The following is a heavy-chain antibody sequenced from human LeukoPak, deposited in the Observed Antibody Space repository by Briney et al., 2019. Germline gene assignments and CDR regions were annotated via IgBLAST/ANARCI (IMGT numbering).Heavy chain of an antibody. CDR2: VSYDGSNT. D-gene: IGHD3-3*01. Sequence: GESLRLSCVASGFTFNAYAMHWVRQSPGKGLELVAVVSYDGSNTNYADSVRGRFTASRDNSKNTVYLALQSLTTDDTAVFYCARDWGDLLAFGPWGQGTLVIVSS. J-gene: IGHJ5*02. CDR1: GFTFNAYA. V-gene: IGHV3-30*03. CDR3: ARDWGDLLAFGP.